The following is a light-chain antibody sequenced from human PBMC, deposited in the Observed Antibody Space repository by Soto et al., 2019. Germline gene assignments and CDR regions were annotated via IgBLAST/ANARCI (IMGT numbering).Light chain of an antibody. CDR3: QQYDNWPYT. CDR2: GAS. Sequence: EIVMTHSPATLSVSPGERATLSCRASQSVSNNLAWYQQKPGQAPRLLIYGASTRATAIPARFSGSGSGTEFTLTISSLQYEDFAVYFCQQYDNWPYTFGQGTKVDIK. V-gene: IGKV3-15*01. CDR1: QSVSNN. J-gene: IGKJ2*01.